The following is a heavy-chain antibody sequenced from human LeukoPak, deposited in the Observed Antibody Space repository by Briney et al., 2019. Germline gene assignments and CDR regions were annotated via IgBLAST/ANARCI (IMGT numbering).Heavy chain of an antibody. Sequence: ASVKVSCKASGGTFSSHAISWVRQAPGQGLEWMGGIIPIFGTANYAQKFQGRVTITADESTSTAYMELSSLRSEDTAVYYCARDLGSGYYQFHMDVWGKGTTVTISS. CDR1: GGTFSSHA. CDR2: IIPIFGTA. D-gene: IGHD3-22*01. V-gene: IGHV1-69*13. CDR3: ARDLGSGYYQFHMDV. J-gene: IGHJ6*03.